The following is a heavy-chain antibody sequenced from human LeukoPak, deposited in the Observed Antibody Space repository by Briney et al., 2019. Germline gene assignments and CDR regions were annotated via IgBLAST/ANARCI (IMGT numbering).Heavy chain of an antibody. J-gene: IGHJ5*02. CDR3: ARTGTPTADWFDP. CDR2: FDPEDGET. V-gene: IGHV1-24*01. CDR1: GYTLTELS. Sequence: ASVKVSCKVSGYTLTELSMHWVRQGPGKGLEWMGGFDPEDGETIYAQKFQGRVTMTEDTSTDTAYMELSRLRSDDTAVYYCARTGTPTADWFDPWGQGTLVTVSS. D-gene: IGHD1-1*01.